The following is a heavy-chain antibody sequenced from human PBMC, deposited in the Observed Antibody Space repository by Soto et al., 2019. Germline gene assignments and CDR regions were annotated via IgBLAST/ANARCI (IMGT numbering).Heavy chain of an antibody. CDR2: IKSDGSST. V-gene: IGHV3-74*01. Sequence: EVQLVESGGGLVQPGGSLRLSCAASGFTFSSYWMHWVRQAPGKGLVWVSRIKSDGSSTSYADSVKGRFTISRDNAKHTLYLQMNRLRAEDTAVYYCAREYSSSLSGYYYGMDVWGQGTTVTVSS. D-gene: IGHD6-6*01. J-gene: IGHJ6*02. CDR3: AREYSSSLSGYYYGMDV. CDR1: GFTFSSYW.